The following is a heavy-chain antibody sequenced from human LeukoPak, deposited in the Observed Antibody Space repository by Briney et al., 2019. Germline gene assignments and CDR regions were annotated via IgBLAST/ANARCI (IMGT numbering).Heavy chain of an antibody. CDR3: ARETVMVVYDY. Sequence: GGSLRLSCAASGFTFSSYSMNWVRQAPGKGLEWVSYISSSSSTIYYADSVKGRFTISRDNAKNSLYLQMNSLRAEDTAVYYCARETVMVVYDYWGQGTLVTVSS. CDR1: GFTFSSYS. CDR2: ISSSSSTI. V-gene: IGHV3-48*01. J-gene: IGHJ4*02. D-gene: IGHD2-15*01.